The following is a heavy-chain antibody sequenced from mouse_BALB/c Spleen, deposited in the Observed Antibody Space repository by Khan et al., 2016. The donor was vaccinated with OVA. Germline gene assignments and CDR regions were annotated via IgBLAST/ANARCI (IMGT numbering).Heavy chain of an antibody. V-gene: IGHV2-6-1*01. CDR3: ARQPYYHYYVMDY. D-gene: IGHD2-10*01. CDR2: IWSDGST. J-gene: IGHJ4*01. Sequence: VQLQESGPGLVAPSQSLSITCTISGFSLTSYGVHWLRQPPGKGLEWLVVIWSDGSTAYNSALNSRLSISKDNSKSQVFLKMNSLQTDDTAMYYCARQPYYHYYVMDYWGQGTSVTVSS. CDR1: GFSLTSYG.